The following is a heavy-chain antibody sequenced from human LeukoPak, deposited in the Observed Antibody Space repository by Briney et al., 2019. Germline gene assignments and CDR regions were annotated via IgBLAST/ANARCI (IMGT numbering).Heavy chain of an antibody. CDR3: ASPFGPDYYDSSGYPGEDYFDY. J-gene: IGHJ4*02. Sequence: SGGSLRLSCAASGFTFSSYSMNWVRQAPGKGLEWVSSISSSSSYIYYADSVKGRFTISRDNAKNSLYLQMNSLRAEDTAVYYCASPFGPDYYDSSGYPGEDYFDYWGQGTLVTVSS. CDR1: GFTFSSYS. D-gene: IGHD3-22*01. V-gene: IGHV3-21*01. CDR2: ISSSSSYI.